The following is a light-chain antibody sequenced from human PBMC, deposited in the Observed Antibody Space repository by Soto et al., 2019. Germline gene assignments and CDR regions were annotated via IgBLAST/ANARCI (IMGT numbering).Light chain of an antibody. CDR1: QSIDTF. Sequence: EIALTQSPATLALSPGDRATLSCRASQSIDTFFAWYQQKPGKAPRLLIYDASTRATGIPARFSGSGSGTEFTLPISSLQSEDFAVYYCQQYTNWPPNTFGQGTRLEI. CDR2: DAS. J-gene: IGKJ5*01. CDR3: QQYTNWPPNT. V-gene: IGKV3D-15*01.